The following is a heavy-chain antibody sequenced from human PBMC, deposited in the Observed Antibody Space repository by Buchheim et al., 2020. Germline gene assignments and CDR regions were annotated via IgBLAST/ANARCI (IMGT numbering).Heavy chain of an antibody. CDR3: ARLFFYGDPL. CDR2: IYNSAST. CDR1: GASISSGGYS. Sequence: QVQLQESGPGLVKPSQTLSLTCAVSGASISSGGYSWNWIRQPPGKGLEWIGYIYNSASTFYNPSLTSRVFISLDTSKKHFSLKLSSVTAADTAVYYCARLFFYGDPLWGQGTL. J-gene: IGHJ4*02. V-gene: IGHV4-30-4*07. D-gene: IGHD4/OR15-4a*01.